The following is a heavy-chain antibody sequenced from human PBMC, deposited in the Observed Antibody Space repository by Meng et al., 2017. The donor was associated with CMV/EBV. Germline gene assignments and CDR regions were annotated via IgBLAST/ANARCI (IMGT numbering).Heavy chain of an antibody. J-gene: IGHJ5*02. V-gene: IGHV4-34*01. CDR2: INHSGST. CDR3: ARGGNWFDP. CDR1: GGSFSGYY. Sequence: QVQLHQWGAGLLKPSETLSLTCALYGGSFSGYYWSWIRQPPGKGLEWIGEINHSGSTNYNPSLKSRVTISVDTSKNQFSLKLSSVTAADTAVYYCARGGNWFDPWGQGTLVTVSS.